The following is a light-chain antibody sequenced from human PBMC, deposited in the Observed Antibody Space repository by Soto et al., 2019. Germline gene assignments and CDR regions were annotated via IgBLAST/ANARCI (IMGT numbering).Light chain of an antibody. V-gene: IGLV2-11*01. CDR2: DVS. J-gene: IGLJ2*01. CDR3: CSYAGSFTPV. Sequence: QSALTQPRSVSGSPGQSVTISCTGTSNDVGGYNYVSWYQQCPGKTPKLIIYDVSKRPSGVPDRFSGSKSGNTASLTISGLQADDEAADYYCCSYAGSFTPVFGGGTKLTVL. CDR1: SNDVGGYNY.